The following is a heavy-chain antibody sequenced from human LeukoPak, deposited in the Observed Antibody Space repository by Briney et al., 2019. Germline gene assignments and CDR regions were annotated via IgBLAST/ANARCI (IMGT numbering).Heavy chain of an antibody. D-gene: IGHD1-26*01. CDR2: ISSSGSGGNT. J-gene: IGHJ2*01. CDR1: GVTLSNYA. CDR3: AKDRTVGASYWYFDL. Sequence: PGGSLRLSCVASGVTLSNYAMSWARQAPGKGLEWVSGISSSGSGGNTYYAASVKGRFTISRDSSRNTLFLHMNTLRAEDTAIYYCAKDRTVGASYWYFDLWGRGTLVTVSS. V-gene: IGHV3-23*01.